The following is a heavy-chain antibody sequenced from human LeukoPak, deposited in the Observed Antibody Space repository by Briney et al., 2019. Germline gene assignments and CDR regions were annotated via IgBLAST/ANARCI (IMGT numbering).Heavy chain of an antibody. D-gene: IGHD2-15*01. V-gene: IGHV3-74*01. CDR1: GFTFSTYW. CDR2: IKSDGSST. Sequence: GGSLRLSCAASGFTFSTYWMHWVRQAPGKGLVWVSRIKSDGSSTSYADSVKGRFTISRDNSKNTLYLQMNSLRAEDTAVYYCAKDKGDCSGGSCYLGRAFDIWGQGTMVTVSS. J-gene: IGHJ3*02. CDR3: AKDKGDCSGGSCYLGRAFDI.